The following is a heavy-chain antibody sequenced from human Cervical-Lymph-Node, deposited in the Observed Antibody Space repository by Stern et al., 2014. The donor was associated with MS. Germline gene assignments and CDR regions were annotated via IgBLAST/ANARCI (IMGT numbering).Heavy chain of an antibody. CDR3: ARDRANYGVFDY. CDR2: VSGHNGIT. Sequence: QVQLGQSGGEVKKPGASVKVSCKTSGYTFINSGITWVRQGPGPGPGWMGWVSGHNGITNDARKFQDRVTITRDTSTSTAYMELRSLTPDDTAVYYCARDRANYGVFDYWGQGSLVTVSA. J-gene: IGHJ4*02. CDR1: GYTFINSG. D-gene: IGHD4/OR15-4a*01. V-gene: IGHV1-18*01.